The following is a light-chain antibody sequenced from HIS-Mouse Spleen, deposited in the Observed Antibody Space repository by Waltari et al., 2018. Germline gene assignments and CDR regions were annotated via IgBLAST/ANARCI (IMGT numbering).Light chain of an antibody. Sequence: DIVMTQTPLSSPVTLGQPASISCRSSQSLVHSDGNTYLSWLQQRRGQPPRLLIYKSSNRLAGVPDRFSGRGAGKDFTMKISRVEAEDVGVYYCMQATQFPSITFGQGTRLEIK. CDR2: KSS. CDR3: MQATQFPSIT. V-gene: IGKV2-24*01. CDR1: QSLVHSDGNTY. J-gene: IGKJ5*01.